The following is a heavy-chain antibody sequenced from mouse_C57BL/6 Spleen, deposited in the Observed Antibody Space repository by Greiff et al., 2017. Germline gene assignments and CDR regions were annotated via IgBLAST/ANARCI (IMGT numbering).Heavy chain of an antibody. Sequence: EVNVVESGGGLVKPGGSLKLSCAASGFTFSDYGMHWVRQAPEKGLEWVAYISSGSSTIYYADTVKGRFTISRNNAKNTLFLQMTGLRSEDTAMYYCARPDWDDYFDYWGQGTTLTVSS. J-gene: IGHJ2*01. CDR2: ISSGSSTI. CDR3: ARPDWDDYFDY. D-gene: IGHD4-1*01. CDR1: GFTFSDYG. V-gene: IGHV5-17*01.